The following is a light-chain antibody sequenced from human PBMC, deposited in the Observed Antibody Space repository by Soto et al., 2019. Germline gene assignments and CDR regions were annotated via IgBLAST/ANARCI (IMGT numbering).Light chain of an antibody. CDR1: QSVGSSY. J-gene: IGKJ3*01. Sequence: EIVLTQSPGTLSLSPGERATLSCRASQSVGSSYLTWYQQKPGQAPRLLIYDVSSRATGIPDRFSGSGSGTDFTLTISRLEPEDCAVYFCQQYVSSPFTIGPETKLDIK. CDR3: QQYVSSPFT. V-gene: IGKV3-20*01. CDR2: DVS.